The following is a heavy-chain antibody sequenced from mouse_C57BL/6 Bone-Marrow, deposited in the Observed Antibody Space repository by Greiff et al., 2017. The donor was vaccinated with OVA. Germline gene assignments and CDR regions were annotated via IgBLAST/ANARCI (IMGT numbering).Heavy chain of an antibody. CDR1: GYTFTDYY. CDR3: ARRNRGDY. Sequence: QVQLQQSGAELVRPGASVKLSCKASGYTFTDYYINWVKQRPGQGLEWIARIYPGSGNTYYNEKFKGKATLTAEKSSSTAYMQLSSLTSEDSAVYFCARRNRGDYWGQGTTLTVSS. CDR2: IYPGSGNT. V-gene: IGHV1-76*01. J-gene: IGHJ2*01.